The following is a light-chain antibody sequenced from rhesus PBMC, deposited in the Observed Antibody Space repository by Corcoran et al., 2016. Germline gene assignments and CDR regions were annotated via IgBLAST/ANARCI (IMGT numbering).Light chain of an antibody. CDR2: DAS. J-gene: IGKJ1*01. CDR3: QHYYHTPWT. CDR1: QDITND. Sequence: DIQMTQSPSSLSASVGDRVTISCRATQDITNDLAWYQQKPGETPKLLIYDASNLQSGIPSRFSGSGSGTDFTLTISRLQSEDFATYYCQHYYHTPWTFGQGTKVGIK. V-gene: IGKV1-33*02.